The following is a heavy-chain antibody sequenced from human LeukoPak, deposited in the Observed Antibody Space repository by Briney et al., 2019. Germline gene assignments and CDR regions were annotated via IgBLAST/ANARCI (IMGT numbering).Heavy chain of an antibody. CDR2: INFNSGGK. CDR1: AYTFSGYY. D-gene: IGHD2-21*01. J-gene: IGHJ4*02. V-gene: IGHV1-2*02. CDR3: ARQIVSGSMGCDF. Sequence: ASVKVSCKASAYTFSGYYIHWVRQAPGQGLEWMGWINFNSGGKIFAEKFQDRVTMARDTSISTPYMELSRLRSDDTAVYYCARQIVSGSMGCDFWGQGTLVTVSS.